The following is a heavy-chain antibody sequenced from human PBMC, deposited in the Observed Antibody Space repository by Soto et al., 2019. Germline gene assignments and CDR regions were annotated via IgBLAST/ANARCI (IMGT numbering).Heavy chain of an antibody. V-gene: IGHV1-8*01. D-gene: IGHD5-12*01. CDR2: MNPNSGNT. J-gene: IGHJ4*02. CDR1: GYTLTSYD. CDR3: SLERGYDGYYFDY. Sequence: QVHLVQSGAEVKKPGASVKVSCKASGYTLTSYDINWVRQATGQGLEWMGWMNPNSGNTGYAQKFQGRVTMTRNTSISTAYMELSSLRSEDTAVYYCSLERGYDGYYFDYWGQGTLVTVSS.